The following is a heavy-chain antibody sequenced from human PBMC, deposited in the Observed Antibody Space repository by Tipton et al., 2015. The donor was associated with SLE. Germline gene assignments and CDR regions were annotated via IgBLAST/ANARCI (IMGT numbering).Heavy chain of an antibody. J-gene: IGHJ2*01. Sequence: SLRLSCAASGFTFSNYGMHWVRRAPGKGLEWVAVIWYDGSNKYYADSVKGRFTISRDNSKNTLYLQMNSLRAEDTAVYYCAKGAYDFWSGYYTGDWYFDLWGRGTLVTVSS. V-gene: IGHV3-30*18. CDR1: GFTFSNYG. CDR3: AKGAYDFWSGYYTGDWYFDL. CDR2: IWYDGSNK. D-gene: IGHD3-3*01.